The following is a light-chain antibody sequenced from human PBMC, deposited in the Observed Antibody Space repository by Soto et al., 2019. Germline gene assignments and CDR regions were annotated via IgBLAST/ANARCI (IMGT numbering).Light chain of an antibody. CDR3: QHYSSSPPEFT. CDR1: QSVSSSY. J-gene: IGKJ3*01. Sequence: EIVLTQSPATLSLSPGERATLSCRASQSVSSSYLAWYQQRPGQAPRLLIFGASYRATGIPDRFSGSGSGTDFTLTINRLEPEDFAVYYCQHYSSSPPEFTFGPGTKVDSK. CDR2: GAS. V-gene: IGKV3-20*01.